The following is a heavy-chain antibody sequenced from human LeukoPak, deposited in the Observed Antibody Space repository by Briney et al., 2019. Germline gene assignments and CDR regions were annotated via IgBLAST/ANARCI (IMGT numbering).Heavy chain of an antibody. V-gene: IGHV1-2*02. CDR3: ARDHDYATGDAFDI. J-gene: IGHJ3*02. D-gene: IGHD4-17*01. Sequence: GASVKVSCKASGYTFTSYYMHWVRQAPGQGLKWMGWINPNSGGTNYAQKFQGRVTITRNTSISTAYMELSSLRSEDTAVYYCARDHDYATGDAFDIWGQGTMVTVSS. CDR2: INPNSGGT. CDR1: GYTFTSYY.